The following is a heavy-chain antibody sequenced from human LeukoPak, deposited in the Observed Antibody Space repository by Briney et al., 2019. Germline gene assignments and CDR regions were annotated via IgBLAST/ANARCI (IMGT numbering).Heavy chain of an antibody. Sequence: SETLSLTCSVSGGSISIDYWNWIRQSPGKGLEWIAFSHSSGHTSSNPSLSGRVTTSVDTSKNQLSLKLSSVTAADTAVYYCARALDPNRSGWYRLFDYWGQGTLVTVSS. J-gene: IGHJ4*02. CDR1: GGSISIDY. CDR3: ARALDPNRSGWYRLFDY. D-gene: IGHD6-19*01. CDR2: SHSSGHT. V-gene: IGHV4-4*09.